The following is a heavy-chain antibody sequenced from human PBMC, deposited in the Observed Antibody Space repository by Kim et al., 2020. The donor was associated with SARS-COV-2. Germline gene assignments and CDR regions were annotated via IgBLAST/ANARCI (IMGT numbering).Heavy chain of an antibody. J-gene: IGHJ5*02. CDR3: ARGGSWYIP. CDR1: GGSVSSGSYY. Sequence: SETLSLTCTVSGGSVSSGSYYWSWIRQPPGKGLEWIGYIYYSGSTNYNPSLKSRVTISVDTSKNQFSLKLSSVTAADTAVYYCARGGSWYIPWGQGTLVTVSS. V-gene: IGHV4-61*01. CDR2: IYYSGST. D-gene: IGHD6-13*01.